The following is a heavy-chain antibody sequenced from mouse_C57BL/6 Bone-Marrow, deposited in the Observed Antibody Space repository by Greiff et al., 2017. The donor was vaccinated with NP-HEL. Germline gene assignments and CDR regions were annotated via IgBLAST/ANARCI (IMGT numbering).Heavy chain of an antibody. CDR3: ARWGLRRTGYWYFDV. J-gene: IGHJ1*01. CDR1: GYTFTSYW. V-gene: IGHV1-64*01. Sequence: VQLQQSGAELVKPGASVKLSCKASGYTFTSYWMHWVKQRPGQGLEWIGMIHPNSGSTNYNEKFKSKATLTVDKSSSTAYMQLSSLTSEDSAVFDVARWGLRRTGYWYFDVGGSGTTVTVTA. CDR2: IHPNSGST. D-gene: IGHD2-4*01.